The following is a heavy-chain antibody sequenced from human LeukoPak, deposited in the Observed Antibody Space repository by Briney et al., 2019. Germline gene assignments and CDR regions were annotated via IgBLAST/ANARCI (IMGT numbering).Heavy chain of an antibody. D-gene: IGHD3-10*01. CDR1: GFTFSSYS. J-gene: IGHJ4*02. CDR3: ARDTGSGIAYYFDS. Sequence: GGSLRLSCAASGFTFSSYSMNWVRQAPGKGLEWVSYISSSSSTIYYADSVKGRFTISRDNAKNSLYLQMNSLRAEDTAVYYCARDTGSGIAYYFDSWGQGTLVTVSS. V-gene: IGHV3-48*04. CDR2: ISSSSSTI.